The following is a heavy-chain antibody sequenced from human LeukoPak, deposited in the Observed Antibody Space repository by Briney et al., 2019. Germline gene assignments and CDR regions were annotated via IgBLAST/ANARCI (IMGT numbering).Heavy chain of an antibody. V-gene: IGHV3-23*01. CDR1: GFTFNNYA. D-gene: IGHD1-26*01. J-gene: IGHJ5*02. Sequence: GGSLRLSCAASGFTFNNYAMAWVRQAPEKGLEWVSSITDNGINTYYADSVKGRFTISRDNSKNTLYLQMNSLRAEDTAVYYCEKGLSGNYDHWGQGTLVTVSS. CDR2: ITDNGINT. CDR3: EKGLSGNYDH.